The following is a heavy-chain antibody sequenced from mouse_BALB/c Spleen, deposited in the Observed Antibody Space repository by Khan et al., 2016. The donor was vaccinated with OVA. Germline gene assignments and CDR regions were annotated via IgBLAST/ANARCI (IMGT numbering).Heavy chain of an antibody. CDR1: GYTFTDFA. CDR3: AIRDYFDY. Sequence: QIQLVQSGPELVRPGVSVKISCKGSGYTFTDFAMHWVKQSHAKSLEWIGVISTHSGNTNYNQKFKGKATMTVDKSSSTAYMELARLTSEDSAIYYCAIRDYFDYWGQGTTLTVSS. J-gene: IGHJ2*01. V-gene: IGHV1S137*01. CDR2: ISTHSGNT.